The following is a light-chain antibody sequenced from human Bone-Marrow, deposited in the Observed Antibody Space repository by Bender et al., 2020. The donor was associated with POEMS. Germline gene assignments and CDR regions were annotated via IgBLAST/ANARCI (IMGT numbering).Light chain of an antibody. V-gene: IGLV2-14*03. CDR1: TSDIGSYNF. Sequence: QSALTQPASVSGSPGQSITISCTGTTSDIGSYNFVSWYQQHPGKAPKLILYDVNNRPSGLSHRFSGSNSGNPATLPISRVEAGDEADYYCQVWDFSADRSCVFGGGTQLTVL. J-gene: IGLJ3*02. CDR3: QVWDFSADRSCV. CDR2: DVN.